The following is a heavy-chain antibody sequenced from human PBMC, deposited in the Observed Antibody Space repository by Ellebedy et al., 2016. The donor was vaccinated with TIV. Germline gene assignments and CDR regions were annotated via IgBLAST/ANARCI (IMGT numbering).Heavy chain of an antibody. CDR1: GFTFSDYF. CDR2: ISSSSSTI. CDR3: AKDYGGTWDYFDY. V-gene: IGHV3-11*04. Sequence: GESLKISCAASGFTFSDYFMSWIRQAPGKGLEWVSYISSSSSTIYYADSVKGRFTISRDNAKNSLYLQMNSLRAEDTAVYYCAKDYGGTWDYFDYWGQGTLVTVSS. D-gene: IGHD4-23*01. J-gene: IGHJ4*02.